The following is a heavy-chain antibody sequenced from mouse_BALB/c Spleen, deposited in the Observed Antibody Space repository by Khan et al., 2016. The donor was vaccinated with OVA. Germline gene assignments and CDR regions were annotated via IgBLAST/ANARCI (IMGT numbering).Heavy chain of an antibody. V-gene: IGHV1-74*01. D-gene: IGHD1-1*01. CDR1: GYTFTSYW. CDR3: ARDGSVSYDYAMDF. J-gene: IGHJ4*01. Sequence: QVQLKQSGAELVRPGASVNLSCKASGYTFTSYWMNWIKQRPEQGLEWIGRIDPYDSETHYNQKFNDKALITLAKSSSTVYMQLSSLTSEDSAVYYCARDGSVSYDYAMDFWGQGTSVTVSS. CDR2: IDPYDSET.